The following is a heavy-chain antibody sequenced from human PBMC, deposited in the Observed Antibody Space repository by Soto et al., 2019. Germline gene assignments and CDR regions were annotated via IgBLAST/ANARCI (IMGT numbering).Heavy chain of an antibody. J-gene: IGHJ5*02. V-gene: IGHV1-69*01. CDR1: GGTFSSYA. CDR2: IIPIFGTA. Sequence: QVQLVQSGAEVKKPGSSVKVSCKASGGTFSSYAISWVRQAPGQGLEWMGGIIPIFGTANYAQKFQGRVTITADESTSTAYMELSSLRSEDTAVYYCARGALGYCSGGSCYGWFDPWGQGTLVIVSS. CDR3: ARGALGYCSGGSCYGWFDP. D-gene: IGHD2-15*01.